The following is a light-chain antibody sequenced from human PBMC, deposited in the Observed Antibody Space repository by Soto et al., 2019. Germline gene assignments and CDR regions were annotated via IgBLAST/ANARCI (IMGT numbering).Light chain of an antibody. CDR3: QHSTTWT. J-gene: IGKJ1*01. Sequence: DIRMTQSPSSLSASLGDRVTITCRASQGISTYLNWYQQKPGKAPKLLIYAASSLQSGVPSRFSGSGSETDFTLTISSLQPEDFATYSCQHSTTWTFGQGTKGDIK. V-gene: IGKV1-39*01. CDR1: QGISTY. CDR2: AAS.